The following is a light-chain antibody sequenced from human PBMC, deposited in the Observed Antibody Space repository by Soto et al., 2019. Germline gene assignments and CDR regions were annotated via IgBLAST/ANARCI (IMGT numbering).Light chain of an antibody. CDR3: QQYGSSPPALT. CDR2: GAS. CDR1: QSVSSSY. J-gene: IGKJ4*01. Sequence: EIVLTQSPGTLSLSPGERATLSCRASQSVSSSYLAWYQQKPGQAPRLLIYGASSRATGIPDRFSGSGSGTDFTLTISRLEPEDCAVYYCQQYGSSPPALTFGGGTKVDSK. V-gene: IGKV3-20*01.